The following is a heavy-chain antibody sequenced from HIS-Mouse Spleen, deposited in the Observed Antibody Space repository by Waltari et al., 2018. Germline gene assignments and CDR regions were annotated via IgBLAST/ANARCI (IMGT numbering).Heavy chain of an antibody. J-gene: IGHJ2*01. V-gene: IGHV4-39*07. CDR3: AREIPYSSSWYDWYFDL. CDR2: IYYSGGT. Sequence: QLQLQESGPGLVKPSETLSLTCTVSGGSISSSSYYWGWIRQPPGKGVEWIGRIYYSGGTYYNPSLKGRVTISVATSQNQFSLKLSSVTAADTAVYYCAREIPYSSSWYDWYFDLWGRGTLVTVSS. CDR1: GGSISSSSYY. D-gene: IGHD6-13*01.